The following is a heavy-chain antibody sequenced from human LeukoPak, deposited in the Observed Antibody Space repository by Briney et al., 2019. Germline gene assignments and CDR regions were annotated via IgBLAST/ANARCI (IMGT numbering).Heavy chain of an antibody. V-gene: IGHV3-30*03. D-gene: IGHD7-27*01. Sequence: PGRSLRLSCAASGFTLSNYGMHWVRQAPGKGLEWVAVISYDGSNEYYADSVKGRFTISRDNSKNTLYLQMNSLRAEDTALYYCARKFLTGRLIDYWGQGTLVTVSS. J-gene: IGHJ4*02. CDR1: GFTLSNYG. CDR3: ARKFLTGRLIDY. CDR2: ISYDGSNE.